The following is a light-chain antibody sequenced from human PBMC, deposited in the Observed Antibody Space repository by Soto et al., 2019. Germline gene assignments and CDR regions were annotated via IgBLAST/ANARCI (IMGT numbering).Light chain of an antibody. J-gene: IGKJ4*01. V-gene: IGKV3D-20*02. CDR1: QSIISSY. Sequence: EIVLTQSPGTLSLSPGERATLSCSASQSIISSYLAWYQQKPGQAPRLLIYAASSRATGIPDRFSGSGSGTDFTLTISTLEPEDFAVYYCQQRSNWPPTFGGGTKVDI. CDR2: AAS. CDR3: QQRSNWPPT.